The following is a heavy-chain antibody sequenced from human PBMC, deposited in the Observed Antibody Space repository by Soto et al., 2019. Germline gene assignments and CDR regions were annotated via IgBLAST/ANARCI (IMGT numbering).Heavy chain of an antibody. CDR3: ARVGRLWPLQFDY. V-gene: IGHV4-34*01. D-gene: IGHD5-18*01. CDR2: INHSGST. J-gene: IGHJ4*02. CDR1: GGSFSGYY. Sequence: PSDTLSLTCAVYGGSFSGYYWSWIRQPPGKGLEWIGEINHSGSTNYNPSLKSRVTISVDTSKNQFSLKLSSVTAADTAVYYCARVGRLWPLQFDYWGQGTLVTVSS.